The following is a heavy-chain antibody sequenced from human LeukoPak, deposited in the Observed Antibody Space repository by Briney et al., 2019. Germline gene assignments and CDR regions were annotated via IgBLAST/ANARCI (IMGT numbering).Heavy chain of an antibody. D-gene: IGHD4-17*01. CDR1: GGSISSYY. CDR2: IYYSGST. Sequence: SETLSLTCTVSGGSISSYYWSWIRQPPGKGLEGMGYIYYSGSTNYNPSLKSRVTISVDTSKNQLSLKLSSVTAADTAVYYCAREFTLYGDWGYFDYWGQGTLVTVSS. CDR3: AREFTLYGDWGYFDY. V-gene: IGHV4-59*01. J-gene: IGHJ4*02.